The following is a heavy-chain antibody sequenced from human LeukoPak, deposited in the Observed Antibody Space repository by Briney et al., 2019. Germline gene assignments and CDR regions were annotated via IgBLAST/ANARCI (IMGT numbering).Heavy chain of an antibody. CDR3: AREVAGIEAYGMDV. CDR1: GGSFSGYY. D-gene: IGHD6-19*01. J-gene: IGHJ6*02. CDR2: INHSGST. V-gene: IGHV4-34*01. Sequence: SETLSLTCAVYGGSFSGYYWSWIRQPPGKGLEWIGEINHSGSTNYNPSLKSRVTISVDTSKNQFSLKLSSVTAADTAVYYCAREVAGIEAYGMDVWGQGTTVTVSS.